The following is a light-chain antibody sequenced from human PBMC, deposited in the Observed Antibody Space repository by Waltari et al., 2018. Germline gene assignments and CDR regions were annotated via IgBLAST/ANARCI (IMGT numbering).Light chain of an antibody. Sequence: QSALTQPASVSGSPGPSITISCPGTSRGVGNYNLVSWYQQYPGKAPKVMIYDDNRRPSGVSDRFSDSKSGNTASLTISGVQAEDEADYYCCSYAGSYTWVFGGGTKLTVL. J-gene: IGLJ3*02. CDR1: SRGVGNYNL. CDR2: DDN. V-gene: IGLV2-23*01. CDR3: CSYAGSYTWV.